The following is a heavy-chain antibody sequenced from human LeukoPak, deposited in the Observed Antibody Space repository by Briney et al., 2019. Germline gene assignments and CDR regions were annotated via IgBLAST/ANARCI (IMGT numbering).Heavy chain of an antibody. V-gene: IGHV4-61*02. CDR3: ARGAYCSSTSCYNYYYYYMDV. J-gene: IGHJ6*03. CDR1: GGPISSGNYY. D-gene: IGHD2-2*02. CDR2: IYTSGST. Sequence: PSQTLSLTCTVSGGPISSGNYYWNWIRQPAGKGLEWIGRIYTSGSTSYNPSLKSRLTISVDMSKNQFSLKLSSVTAADTAVYYCARGAYCSSTSCYNYYYYYMDVWGKGTTVTVSS.